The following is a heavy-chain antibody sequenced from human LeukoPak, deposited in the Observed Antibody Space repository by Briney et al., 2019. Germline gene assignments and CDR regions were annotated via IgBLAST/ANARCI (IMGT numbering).Heavy chain of an antibody. Sequence: ETLSLTCTVSGGSISSYYWSWIRQPPGKGLEWIGYIYYSGSTNYNPSLKSRVTISVDTSKNQFSLKLSSVTAADTAVYYCARDRTGSYWGQGTLVTVSS. D-gene: IGHD1-14*01. J-gene: IGHJ4*02. V-gene: IGHV4-59*01. CDR3: ARDRTGSY. CDR1: GGSISSYY. CDR2: IYYSGST.